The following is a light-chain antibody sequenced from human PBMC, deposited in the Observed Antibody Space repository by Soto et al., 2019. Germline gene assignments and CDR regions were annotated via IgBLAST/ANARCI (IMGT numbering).Light chain of an antibody. J-gene: IGLJ2*01. CDR3: AAWDDSLNGRV. CDR1: SSNIGSNT. CDR2: SNN. V-gene: IGLV1-44*01. Sequence: QSVLTQPPSASGTPGQRVTISCSGSSSNIGSNTVNWYQQLPGTAPTLLIYSNNQRPSGVPDRFSGSKSGTSASLAISGPQSEDEADYYCAAWDDSLNGRVFGGGTKLTVL.